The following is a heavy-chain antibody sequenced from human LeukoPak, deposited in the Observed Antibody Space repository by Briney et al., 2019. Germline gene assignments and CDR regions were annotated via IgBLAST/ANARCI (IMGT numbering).Heavy chain of an antibody. CDR2: ISAYNGNT. CDR1: GYTFTDYY. D-gene: IGHD3-10*01. CDR3: ARVGEGAFDY. J-gene: IGHJ4*02. Sequence: ASVKVSCKASGYTFTDYYMHWVRQAPGQGLEWMGWISAYNGNTNYAQKLQGRVTMTTDTSTSTAYMELRSLRSDDTAVYYCARVGEGAFDYWGQGTLVTVSS. V-gene: IGHV1-18*04.